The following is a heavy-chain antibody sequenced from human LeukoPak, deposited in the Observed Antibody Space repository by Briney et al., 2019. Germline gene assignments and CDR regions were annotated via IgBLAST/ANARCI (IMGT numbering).Heavy chain of an antibody. V-gene: IGHV3-33*08. J-gene: IGHJ5*01. CDR1: GFTFSSYG. CDR2: IQYDGSKK. D-gene: IGHD3-22*01. CDR3: ARDADTSGYYSWFDS. Sequence: PGGSLRLSCAASGFTFSSYGMTWVRQAPGKGLEWVAAIQYDGSKKYYADSVKGRFTISRDNSKNTVYLQMNSLRAEDTAVYYCARDADTSGYYSWFDSWGQGTLVTVSS.